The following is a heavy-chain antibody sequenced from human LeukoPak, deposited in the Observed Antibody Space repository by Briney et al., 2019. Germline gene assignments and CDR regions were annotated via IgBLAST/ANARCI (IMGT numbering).Heavy chain of an antibody. CDR1: GFTFSSYW. D-gene: IGHD3-10*01. Sequence: GGSLRLSCAASGFTFSSYWMHWVRQVPGKGLVWVSRINSDGSTTTYADSVKGRFTVSRDNTKNSLDLQMNSLRAEDTALYFCARVGSGLDVWGNGTAVTVSS. CDR2: INSDGSTT. CDR3: ARVGSGLDV. J-gene: IGHJ6*04. V-gene: IGHV3-74*01.